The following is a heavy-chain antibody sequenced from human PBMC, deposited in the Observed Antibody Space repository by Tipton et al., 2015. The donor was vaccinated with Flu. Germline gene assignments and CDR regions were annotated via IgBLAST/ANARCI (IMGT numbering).Heavy chain of an antibody. CDR3: AGYGWYGVDH. D-gene: IGHD3-10*01. CDR1: TFAFNNYG. J-gene: IGHJ1*01. CDR2: IRYEGNKK. V-gene: IGHV3-30*02. Sequence: QLVQSGGGVVQPGGSLRLSFVASTFAFNNYGMHWVRQAQSKGLECVAFIRYEGNKKFYTDSVKGRFTISRDKYSRTLYLQMNSLRSEDTAVNYCAGYGWYGVDHWGQGTLVTVSS.